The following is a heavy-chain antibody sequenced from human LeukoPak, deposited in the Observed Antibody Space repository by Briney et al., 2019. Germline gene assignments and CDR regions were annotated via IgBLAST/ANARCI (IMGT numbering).Heavy chain of an antibody. CDR1: GYTFTSYY. CDR3: ALQTIFGVVIYGMDV. D-gene: IGHD3-3*01. J-gene: IGHJ6*02. V-gene: IGHV1-46*01. Sequence: ASVKVSCKASGYTFTSYYMHWVRQAPGQGLEWMGIIKPSGGSTSYAQKFQGRVTMTRDTSTSTVYMELSSLRSEDTAVYYCALQTIFGVVIYGMDVWGQGTTVTVSS. CDR2: IKPSGGST.